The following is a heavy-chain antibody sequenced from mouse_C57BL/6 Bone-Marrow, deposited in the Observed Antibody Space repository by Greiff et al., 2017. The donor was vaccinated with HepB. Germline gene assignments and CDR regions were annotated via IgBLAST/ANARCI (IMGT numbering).Heavy chain of an antibody. D-gene: IGHD1-1*01. V-gene: IGHV1-82*01. CDR3: ARHYGSLSYWYFDV. CDR2: IYPGDGDT. Sequence: QVQLQQSGPELVKPGASVKISCKASGYAFSSSWMNWVKQRPGKGLEWIGRIYPGDGDTNYNGKFKGKATLTADKSSSTAYMQLSSLTSEDSAVYFCARHYGSLSYWYFDVWGTGTTVTVSS. J-gene: IGHJ1*03. CDR1: GYAFSSSW.